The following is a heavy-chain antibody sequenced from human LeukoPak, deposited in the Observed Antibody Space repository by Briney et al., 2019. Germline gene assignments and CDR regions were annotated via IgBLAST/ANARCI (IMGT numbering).Heavy chain of an antibody. D-gene: IGHD1-26*01. CDR3: AKDRGSGSYSDY. Sequence: GGSLRLSCAASGFTFSSYGMHWVGQPPAKGLVWVAFIRYDGSNKYYADSVKGRFTISRDNSKNTLYLQMNSLRAEDTAVYYCAKDRGSGSYSDYWGQGTLVTVSS. J-gene: IGHJ4*02. CDR1: GFTFSSYG. CDR2: IRYDGSNK. V-gene: IGHV3-30*02.